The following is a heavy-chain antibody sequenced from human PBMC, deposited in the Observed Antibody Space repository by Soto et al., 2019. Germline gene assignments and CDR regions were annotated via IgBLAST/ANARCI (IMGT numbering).Heavy chain of an antibody. D-gene: IGHD3-22*01. CDR3: ANPSRGITMIGY. V-gene: IGHV3-23*01. CDR2: ISGSGGST. J-gene: IGHJ4*02. CDR1: GFTFSSYA. Sequence: GGSLRLSCAASGFTFSSYAMSWVRQAPGKGLEWVSAISGSGGSTYYADSVKGRFTISRDNSKNTLYLQMNSLRAEDTAVYYCANPSRGITMIGYWGQGTLVTVSS.